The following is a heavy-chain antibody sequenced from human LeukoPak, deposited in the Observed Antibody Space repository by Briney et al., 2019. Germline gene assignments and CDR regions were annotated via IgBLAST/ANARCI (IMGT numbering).Heavy chain of an antibody. CDR1: GFTFSSYS. D-gene: IGHD2-2*02. V-gene: IGHV3-21*01. CDR2: ISSSSSYI. J-gene: IGHJ4*02. Sequence: GGSLRLSCAASGFTFSSYSMNWVRQAPGKGLEWVSSISSSSSYIYYADSVKGRFTISRDNAKNSLYLQMNSLRAEDTAVYYCARGRCSSTSCYRHFDYWGQGTLVTVSS. CDR3: ARGRCSSTSCYRHFDY.